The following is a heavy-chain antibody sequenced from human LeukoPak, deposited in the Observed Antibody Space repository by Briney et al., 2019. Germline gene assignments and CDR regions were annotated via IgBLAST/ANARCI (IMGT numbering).Heavy chain of an antibody. D-gene: IGHD2-15*01. CDR1: GFTVTNND. CDR2: ITSGGST. Sequence: GSLRLSCAASGFTVTNNDMIWVRQAPGKGLEWVSVITSGGSTYFADSVKGRFTVSRDNSKNTLSLQMNSLRVEDTAVYYCARDLISGPATHDSWGQGALVTVSS. CDR3: ARDLISGPATHDS. V-gene: IGHV3-66*01. J-gene: IGHJ4*02.